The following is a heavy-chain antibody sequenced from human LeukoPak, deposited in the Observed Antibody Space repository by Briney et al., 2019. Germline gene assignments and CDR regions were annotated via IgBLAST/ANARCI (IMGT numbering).Heavy chain of an antibody. CDR1: GFTFSSYW. D-gene: IGHD4-11*01. J-gene: IGHJ6*03. CDR2: IKQDGSEK. V-gene: IGHV3-7*01. CDR3: ASGVYSNYYMDV. Sequence: GGSLRLSCAASGFTFSSYWMSWVRQAPGKGLEWVANIKQDGSEKYYVDSVKGLFTISRDNAKNSLYLQMNSLRAEDTAVYYCASGVYSNYYMDVWGKGTTVTVSS.